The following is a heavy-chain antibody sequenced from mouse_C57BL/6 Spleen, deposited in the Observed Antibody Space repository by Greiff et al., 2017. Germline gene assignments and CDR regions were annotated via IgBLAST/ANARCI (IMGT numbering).Heavy chain of an antibody. Sequence: QVTLKASGPGILPPSQTLSLTCSFSGFSLSTFGMGVGWIRQPSGKGLEWLAHILWDDDKYYNPALKSRLTISKDTSKNQVFLKIANVDTADTATYYCARIARDDYDGWYFDVWGTGTTVTVSS. CDR2: ILWDDDK. CDR1: GFSLSTFGMG. J-gene: IGHJ1*03. V-gene: IGHV8-8*01. D-gene: IGHD2-4*01. CDR3: ARIARDDYDGWYFDV.